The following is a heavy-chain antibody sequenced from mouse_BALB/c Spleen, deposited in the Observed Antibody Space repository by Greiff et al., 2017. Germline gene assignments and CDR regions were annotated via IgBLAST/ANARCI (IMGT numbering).Heavy chain of an antibody. CDR3: ASEGAWFAY. V-gene: IGHV7-3*02. CDR2: IRNKANGYTT. J-gene: IGHJ3*01. CDR1: GFTFTDYY. Sequence: EVQGVESGGGLVQPGGSLRLSCATSGFTFTDYYMSWVRQPPGKALEWLGFIRNKANGYTTEYSASVKGRFTISRDNSQSILYLQMNTLRAEDSATYYCASEGAWFAYWGQGTLVTVSA.